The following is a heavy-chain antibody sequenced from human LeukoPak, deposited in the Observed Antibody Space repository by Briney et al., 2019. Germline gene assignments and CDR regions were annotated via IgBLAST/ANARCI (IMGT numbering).Heavy chain of an antibody. CDR1: GGSFSGYY. D-gene: IGHD2-15*01. V-gene: IGHV4-34*01. CDR3: ARTDRASLDY. CDR2: INHSGST. J-gene: IGHJ4*02. Sequence: PSETLSLTCAVYGGSFSGYYWSWIRQPPGKGLEWIGEINHSGSTNYNPSLKSRVTISVDTSKNQFSLKLSSVTAADTAVYYCARTDRASLDYWGQGTLVTVSS.